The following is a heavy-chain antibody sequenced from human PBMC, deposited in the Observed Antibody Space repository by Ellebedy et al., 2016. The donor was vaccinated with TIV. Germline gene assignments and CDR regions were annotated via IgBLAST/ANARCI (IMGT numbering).Heavy chain of an antibody. CDR1: GFTFSSYA. J-gene: IGHJ4*02. CDR2: ISYEGSNK. CDR3: AKSPRPSTVTYFDH. Sequence: GGSLRLSXAASGFTFSSYAMHWVRQAPGKGLEWVAFISYEGSNKHYADSVRGRFTISRDNFKNTLFLQLNSLRPEGTAVFYCAKSPRPSTVTYFDHWGQGTLVTVSS. D-gene: IGHD4-17*01. V-gene: IGHV3-30*18.